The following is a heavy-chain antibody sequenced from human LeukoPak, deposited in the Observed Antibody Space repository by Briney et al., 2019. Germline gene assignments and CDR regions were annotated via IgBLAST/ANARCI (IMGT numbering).Heavy chain of an antibody. J-gene: IGHJ6*03. D-gene: IGHD4-17*01. Sequence: GGSLRLSCAASGFTFSSYSMNWVRQAPGKGLEWVSYISSSSSTIYYADSVKGRFTISRDNAKNSLYLQMNSLRAEDTAVYYCARVQDYGDPPDYCYYMDVWGKGTTVTVSS. CDR2: ISSSSSTI. CDR1: GFTFSSYS. V-gene: IGHV3-48*01. CDR3: ARVQDYGDPPDYCYYMDV.